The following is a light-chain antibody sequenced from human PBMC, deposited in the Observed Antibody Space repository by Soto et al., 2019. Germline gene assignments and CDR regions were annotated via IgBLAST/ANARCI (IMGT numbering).Light chain of an antibody. V-gene: IGKV1-5*03. CDR3: QQYKSFSLT. Sequence: DIQMTQSPSTLSASVGDRVIITCRASQSIDSWLAWYQQKPGKAPKLLIYKTSNLESGVPSRFSGSGSGTEFSLTISSLQPDDFATYYCQQYKSFSLTFXGGTKVDIK. CDR2: KTS. J-gene: IGKJ4*01. CDR1: QSIDSW.